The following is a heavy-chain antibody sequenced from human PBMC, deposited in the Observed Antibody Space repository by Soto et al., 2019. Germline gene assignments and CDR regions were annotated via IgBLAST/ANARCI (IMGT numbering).Heavy chain of an antibody. V-gene: IGHV6-1*01. CDR1: GDSVSTNSAT. CDR3: ARLIGNSWLDS. CDR2: TYYRSKWEN. Sequence: SQTLSLTCAISGDSVSTNSATWDWIRQSPSRGLEWLGRTYYRSKWENDYEVSVKGRISIIPDTTNNRLSLQLNSVSPDDTAVYYCARLIGNSWLDSWGQGTLVTVSS. J-gene: IGHJ5*01.